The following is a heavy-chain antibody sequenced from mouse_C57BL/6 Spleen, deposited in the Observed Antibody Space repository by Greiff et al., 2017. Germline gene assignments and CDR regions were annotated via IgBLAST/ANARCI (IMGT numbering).Heavy chain of an antibody. CDR1: GYTFTSYW. Sequence: VQLQQPGAELVMPGASVKLSCKASGYTFTSYWMHWVKQRPGQGLEWIGEIDPSDSYTNYNQKFKGKSTLTVDKSSSTAYMQLSSLTSEDSAVYYCARETPGKNFDYWGQGTTLTVSS. V-gene: IGHV1-69*01. J-gene: IGHJ2*01. CDR2: IDPSDSYT. CDR3: ARETPGKNFDY.